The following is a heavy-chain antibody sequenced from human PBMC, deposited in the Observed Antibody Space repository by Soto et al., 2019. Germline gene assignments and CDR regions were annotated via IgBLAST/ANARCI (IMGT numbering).Heavy chain of an antibody. CDR1: GASITSTSYH. Sequence: QLQLQESGPGMVKPSETLSLTCTVSGASITSTSYHWGWIRQPPGKGLEWIGNFYYSGSTYYNPSLRSRLTISVDASKNQFSVKVSSVTATDTAVYYCARSVGDYYYGMDVWGQGTTVTVSS. D-gene: IGHD1-26*01. V-gene: IGHV4-39*01. CDR2: FYYSGST. J-gene: IGHJ6*02. CDR3: ARSVGDYYYGMDV.